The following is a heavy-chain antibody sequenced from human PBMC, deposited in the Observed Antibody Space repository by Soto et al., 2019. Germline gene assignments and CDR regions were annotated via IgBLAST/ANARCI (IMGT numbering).Heavy chain of an antibody. D-gene: IGHD5-12*01. CDR1: GDSISTRSNY. Sequence: PSETLSLTCTVSGDSISTRSNYWAWIRQPPGKGLEWIGYIYYSGSTNYNPSLKSRVTISVDTSKNQFSLKLSSVTAADTAVYYCARARGYEARYFDYWGQGTLVTVSS. J-gene: IGHJ4*02. CDR2: IYYSGST. CDR3: ARARGYEARYFDY. V-gene: IGHV4-61*05.